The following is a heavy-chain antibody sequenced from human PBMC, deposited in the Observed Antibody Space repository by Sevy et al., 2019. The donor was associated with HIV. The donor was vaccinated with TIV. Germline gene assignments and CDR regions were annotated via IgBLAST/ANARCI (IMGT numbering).Heavy chain of an antibody. CDR1: GFSYSSYG. Sequence: GGSLRLSCAASGFSYSSYGMRWVRQAPGKGLEWVAYIQYDGSNKEYADSVKGRFTISRDNSKNTLDLQMNSLRVEDTAVYYCVKEGGGEGGDHWGQGTLVTVSS. CDR2: IQYDGSNK. V-gene: IGHV3-30*02. J-gene: IGHJ4*02. CDR3: VKEGGGEGGDH. D-gene: IGHD2-21*01.